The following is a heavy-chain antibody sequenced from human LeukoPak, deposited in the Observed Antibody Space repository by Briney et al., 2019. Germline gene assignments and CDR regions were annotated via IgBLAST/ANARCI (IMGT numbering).Heavy chain of an antibody. J-gene: IGHJ6*02. CDR1: GGSISSYY. CDR3: ARSGYCSGGSCRYYYYGMDV. V-gene: IGHV4-59*01. Sequence: SEILSLTCTVSGGSISSYYWSWIRQPPGKGLEWIGYIYYSGSTNYNPSLKSRVTISVDTSKNQFSLKLSSVTAADTAVYYCARSGYCSGGSCRYYYYGMDVWGQGTTVTVSS. CDR2: IYYSGST. D-gene: IGHD2-15*01.